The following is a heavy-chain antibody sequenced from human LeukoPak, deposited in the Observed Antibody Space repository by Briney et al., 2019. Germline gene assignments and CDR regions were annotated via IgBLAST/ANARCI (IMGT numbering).Heavy chain of an antibody. D-gene: IGHD2-15*01. CDR1: GFTFSSYW. J-gene: IGHJ4*02. CDR2: IKQDGSEK. V-gene: IGHV3-7*04. CDR3: ARGYCSGGSCYYTPFDY. Sequence: RPGGSLRLSCAASGFTFSSYWMSWVRQAPGKGLEWVANIKQDGSEKYYVDSVKGRFTISRDNAKNSLYLQMNSLRAEDTAVYYCARGYCSGGSCYYTPFDYWGQGTLVTVSS.